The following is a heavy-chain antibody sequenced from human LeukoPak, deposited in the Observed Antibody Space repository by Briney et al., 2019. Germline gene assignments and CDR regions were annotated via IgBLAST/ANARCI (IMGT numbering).Heavy chain of an antibody. V-gene: IGHV1-18*01. J-gene: IGHJ6*03. CDR2: ISAYNGNT. CDR1: GFTFSSYG. CDR3: ARDRSCSSTSCYMAGAGGYYYYYMDV. Sequence: GGSLRLSCAASGFTFSSYGISWVRQAPGQGLEWMGWISAYNGNTNYAQKLQGRVTMTTDTSTSTAYMELRSLRSDDTAVYYCARDRSCSSTSCYMAGAGGYYYYYMDVWGKGTTVTVSS. D-gene: IGHD2-2*02.